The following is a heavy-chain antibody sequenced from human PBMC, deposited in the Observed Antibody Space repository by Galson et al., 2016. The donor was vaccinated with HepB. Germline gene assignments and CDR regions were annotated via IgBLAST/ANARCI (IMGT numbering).Heavy chain of an antibody. D-gene: IGHD6-6*01. CDR1: GYIFTNYW. V-gene: IGHV5-51*01. J-gene: IGHJ6*02. Sequence: QSGAEVKKSGESLKISCKGSGYIFTNYWIGWVRQMPGKGLEWMGILNPAESDTRYSPSFQGHVTISADKSTNTAYLQWGSLKASDTAIYYCARWYSSSWRTFYVLDAWGQGTTVTVSS. CDR2: LNPAESDT. CDR3: ARWYSSSWRTFYVLDA.